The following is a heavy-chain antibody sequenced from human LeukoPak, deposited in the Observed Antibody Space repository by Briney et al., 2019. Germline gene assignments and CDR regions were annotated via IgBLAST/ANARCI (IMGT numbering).Heavy chain of an antibody. D-gene: IGHD7-27*01. Sequence: GGSLRLSCAASGFTFSSYGMHWVRQAPGKGLEWVAVIWYDGSNKYYADSVKGRFTISRDNSKNTLYLQMNNLRAEDTAVYYCARDFTSSTGDLGYWGQGTLVTVSS. CDR3: ARDFTSSTGDLGY. CDR2: IWYDGSNK. J-gene: IGHJ4*02. V-gene: IGHV3-33*01. CDR1: GFTFSSYG.